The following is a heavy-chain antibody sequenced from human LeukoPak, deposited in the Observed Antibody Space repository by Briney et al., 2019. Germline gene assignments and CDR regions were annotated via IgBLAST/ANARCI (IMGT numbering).Heavy chain of an antibody. CDR1: GGSISSYY. V-gene: IGHV4-59*01. D-gene: IGHD3-9*01. CDR3: AREYYDILTGYYRFDY. J-gene: IGHJ4*02. Sequence: PSETLSLTCTVSGGSISSYYWSWIRQPPGKGLEWIGYIYHSGSTNYNPSLKSRVTISVDTSKNQFSLKLSSVTAADTAVYYCAREYYDILTGYYRFDYWGQGTLVTVSS. CDR2: IYHSGST.